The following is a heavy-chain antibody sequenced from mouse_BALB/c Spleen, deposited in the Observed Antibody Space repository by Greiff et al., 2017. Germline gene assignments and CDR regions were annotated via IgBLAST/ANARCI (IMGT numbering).Heavy chain of an antibody. D-gene: IGHD2-10*01. V-gene: IGHV2-6-7*01. J-gene: IGHJ4*01. Sequence: VQLQESGPGLVAPSQSLSITCTVSGFSLTGYGVNWVRQPPGKGLEWLGMIWGDGSTDYNSALKSRLSISKDNSKSQVFLKMNSLQTDDTARYYCARGGAYYGIYYAMDYWGQGTSVTVSS. CDR3: ARGGAYYGIYYAMDY. CDR2: IWGDGST. CDR1: GFSLTGYG.